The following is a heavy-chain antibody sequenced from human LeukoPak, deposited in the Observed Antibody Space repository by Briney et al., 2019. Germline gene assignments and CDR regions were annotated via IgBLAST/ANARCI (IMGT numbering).Heavy chain of an antibody. CDR2: IYYSGST. Sequence: SETLSLTCTVSGGSISSGDYYWSWIRQPPGKGLEWIGYIYYSGSTYYNPSLKSRVTISVDTSKNQFSLKLSSVTAADTAVYYCARGGSSSWYLKGSKFDYWGQGTLVTVSS. D-gene: IGHD6-13*01. J-gene: IGHJ4*02. CDR1: GGSISSGDYY. V-gene: IGHV4-30-4*01. CDR3: ARGGSSSWYLKGSKFDY.